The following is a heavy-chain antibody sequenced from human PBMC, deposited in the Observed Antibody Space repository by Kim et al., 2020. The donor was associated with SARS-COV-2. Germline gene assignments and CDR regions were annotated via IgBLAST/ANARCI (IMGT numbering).Heavy chain of an antibody. Sequence: TNNAQKFKGRVTMTRDTSISTDYMELSRLRSDDTAVYYCARATYTMAIDYWGQGTLVTVSS. J-gene: IGHJ4*02. D-gene: IGHD3-10*01. CDR3: ARATYTMAIDY. CDR2: T. V-gene: IGHV1-2*02.